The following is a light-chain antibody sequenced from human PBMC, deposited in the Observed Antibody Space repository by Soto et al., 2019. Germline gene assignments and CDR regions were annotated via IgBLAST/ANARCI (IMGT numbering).Light chain of an antibody. CDR2: DVS. Sequence: QSVLTQPRSVSGSPGQSVTISCTGTSSDVGGYNYVSWYQQHPGKAPKVMIYDVSEQPSGVPDRFSGSKSGNTASLTISGLQAEDEADYYCCSYAGSPRYVLGAGTKLTVL. J-gene: IGLJ1*01. CDR3: CSYAGSPRYV. CDR1: SSDVGGYNY. V-gene: IGLV2-11*01.